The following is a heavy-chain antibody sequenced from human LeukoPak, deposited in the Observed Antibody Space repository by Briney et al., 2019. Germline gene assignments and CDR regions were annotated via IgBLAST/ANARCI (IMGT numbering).Heavy chain of an antibody. CDR2: IRWNSGSI. Sequence: GGSLRLSCAASGYTFDDYAMHWVRQAPGKGLEWVSGIRWNSGSIGYADSVKGRFTISRDNAKNSLYLQMNSLRAEDTALYYCAKDSGHYYGSESPDYWGQGTLVTVSS. CDR3: AKDSGHYYGSESPDY. V-gene: IGHV3-9*01. J-gene: IGHJ4*02. CDR1: GYTFDDYA. D-gene: IGHD3-10*01.